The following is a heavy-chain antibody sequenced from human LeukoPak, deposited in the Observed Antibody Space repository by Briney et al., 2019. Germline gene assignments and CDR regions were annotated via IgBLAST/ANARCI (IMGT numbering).Heavy chain of an antibody. CDR2: ISYDGSNK. CDR1: GFTFSSYA. J-gene: IGHJ4*02. Sequence: GGSLRLSCAASGFTFSSYAMHWVRQAPGKGLEWVAVISYDGSNKYYADSVKGRFTISRDNSKNTLYLRMNSLRAEDTAVYYCARAAWFGEPFDYWGQGTPVTVSS. CDR3: ARAAWFGEPFDY. V-gene: IGHV3-30*04. D-gene: IGHD3-10*01.